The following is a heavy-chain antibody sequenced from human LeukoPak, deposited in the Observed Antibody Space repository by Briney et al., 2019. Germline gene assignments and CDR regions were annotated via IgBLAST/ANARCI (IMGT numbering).Heavy chain of an antibody. CDR3: ARDECSGGSCYWVFDY. V-gene: IGHV1-3*03. D-gene: IGHD2-15*01. Sequence: ASVKVSCKASGYTFTGYYMHWVRQAPGQRLEWMGWINAGNGNTKYSQEFQGRVTITRDTSASTAYMELSSLRSEDMAVYYCARDECSGGSCYWVFDYWGQGTLVTVSS. CDR2: INAGNGNT. J-gene: IGHJ4*02. CDR1: GYTFTGYY.